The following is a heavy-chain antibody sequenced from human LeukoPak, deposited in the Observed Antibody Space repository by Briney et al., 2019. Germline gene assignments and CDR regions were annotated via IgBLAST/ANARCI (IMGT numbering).Heavy chain of an antibody. Sequence: GGSLRLSCAASGFTFSSYGMHWVRQAPGKGLEWVAFIRYDGSNEYYADSVKGRFTISRDISKNTLYLQMNSLRAEDTAVYYCSVNMGSGYRFDYWGQGTLVTVSS. CDR1: GFTFSSYG. V-gene: IGHV3-30*02. CDR3: SVNMGSGYRFDY. CDR2: IRYDGSNE. J-gene: IGHJ4*02. D-gene: IGHD3-22*01.